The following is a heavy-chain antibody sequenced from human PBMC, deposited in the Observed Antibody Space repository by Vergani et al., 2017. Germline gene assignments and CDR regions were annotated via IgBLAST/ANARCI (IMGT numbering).Heavy chain of an antibody. CDR2: IYYSGST. J-gene: IGHJ3*02. Sequence: QVQLQESGPGLVKPSETLSLTCTVSGGSISSYYWSWIRQPPGKGLEWIGYIYYSGSTNYNPTLKSRVTISVDTSKTHFSLKLSSVTAADTAVYYCARNPYCGGDCYSDAFDIWGQGTMVTVSS. V-gene: IGHV4-59*01. D-gene: IGHD2-21*02. CDR1: GGSISSYY. CDR3: ARNPYCGGDCYSDAFDI.